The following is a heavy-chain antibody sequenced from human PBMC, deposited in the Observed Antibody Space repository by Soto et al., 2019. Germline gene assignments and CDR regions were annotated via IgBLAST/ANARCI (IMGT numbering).Heavy chain of an antibody. CDR3: AKDPYYYDSSGYYPDNWFDP. CDR2: ISGSGGST. CDR1: GFTFSSYA. D-gene: IGHD3-22*01. Sequence: PGGSLRLSCAASGFTFSSYAMSWVRQAPGKGLEWVSAISGSGGSTYYADSVKGRFTISRDNSKNTLYLQMNSLRAEDTAVYYCAKDPYYYDSSGYYPDNWFDPWGRGTLVTVSS. J-gene: IGHJ5*02. V-gene: IGHV3-23*01.